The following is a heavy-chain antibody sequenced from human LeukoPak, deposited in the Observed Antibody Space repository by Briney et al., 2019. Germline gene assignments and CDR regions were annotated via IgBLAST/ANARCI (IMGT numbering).Heavy chain of an antibody. CDR1: GFTFSGYA. CDR3: AKDSSGYYKPIDC. D-gene: IGHD3-22*01. Sequence: PGGSLRLSCAATGFTFSGYAMNWVRQAPGKGLEWVSAISGSGSGTYYADSVKGWFTISRDDSKNTLSLQMSSLRAEDTAVYYCAKDSSGYYKPIDCWGQGTLVTVSS. V-gene: IGHV3-23*01. CDR2: ISGSGSGT. J-gene: IGHJ4*02.